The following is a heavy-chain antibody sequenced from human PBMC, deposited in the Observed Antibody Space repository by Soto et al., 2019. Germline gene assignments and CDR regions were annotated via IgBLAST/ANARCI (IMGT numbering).Heavy chain of an antibody. Sequence: GGSLRLSCAASGFTFSSFGMHWVRQAPGKGLEWLALISFDGSNKYYADSVKGRFTISRDTSKNTLYLQMNSLTAEDTAVYYCAKPLSSGSYVWDLYYWGQGTLVTV. D-gene: IGHD3-10*01. CDR1: GFTFSSFG. V-gene: IGHV3-30*18. J-gene: IGHJ4*02. CDR2: ISFDGSNK. CDR3: AKPLSSGSYVWDLYY.